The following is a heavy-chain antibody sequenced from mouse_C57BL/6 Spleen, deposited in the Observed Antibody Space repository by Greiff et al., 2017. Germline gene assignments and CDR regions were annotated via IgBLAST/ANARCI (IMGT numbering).Heavy chain of an antibody. D-gene: IGHD1-1*01. V-gene: IGHV1-43*01. CDR1: GYSFTGYY. Sequence: DVKLVESGPELVKPGASVKISCKASGYSFTGYYMHWVKQSSEKSLEWIGEINPSTGGTSYNQKFKGKATLTVDKSSSTAYMQLKSLTSEDSAVYYCARWGYYGSSHYFDYWGQGTTLTVSS. CDR2: INPSTGGT. J-gene: IGHJ2*01. CDR3: ARWGYYGSSHYFDY.